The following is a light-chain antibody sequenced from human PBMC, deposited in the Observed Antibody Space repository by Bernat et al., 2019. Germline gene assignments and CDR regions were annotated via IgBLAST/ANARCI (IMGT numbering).Light chain of an antibody. Sequence: QSILTQPPSASGTPGQRLTIYCSGGSTNIGSNTVNWYQQVPGTAPKLLIFSKNQRPSGVPDRFSGSKSGTSASLAISGLQPDDEADYYCGTWDDSLNVWLFGGGTKLTVL. J-gene: IGLJ2*01. CDR2: SKN. V-gene: IGLV1-44*01. CDR1: STNIGSNT. CDR3: GTWDDSLNVWL.